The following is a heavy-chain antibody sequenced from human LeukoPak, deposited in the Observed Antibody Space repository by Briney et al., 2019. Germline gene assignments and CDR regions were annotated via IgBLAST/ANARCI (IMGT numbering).Heavy chain of an antibody. CDR2: ISAYNGNT. D-gene: IGHD4-11*01. J-gene: IGHJ6*03. CDR1: GYTFTSYG. V-gene: IGHV1-18*01. Sequence: ASVKVSCKASGYTFTSYGISWVRQAPGQGLEWMGWISAYNGNTNYAQKLQGRVTMTTDTSTSTAYMELRSLRSDDTAVYYCARRQGRDYSNLLYYYYYYMDVWGKGTTVTVSS. CDR3: ARRQGRDYSNLLYYYYYYMDV.